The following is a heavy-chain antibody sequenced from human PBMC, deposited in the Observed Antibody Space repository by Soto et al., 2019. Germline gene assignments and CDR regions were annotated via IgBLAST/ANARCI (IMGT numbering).Heavy chain of an antibody. D-gene: IGHD6-13*01. CDR3: ARLHRLIAGGAGRGPFDY. V-gene: IGHV3-23*01. Sequence: VQLLESGGGLVQPGGSLRLSCAASGFTVSNNAMSWVRQAPGKGLEWVSAVCGSGGTTYYASSVQSRFTISRDNSKNIMNMQMTSLRAEYSAVYDCARLHRLIAGGAGRGPFDYWGQGTLVTVSS. CDR2: VCGSGGTT. CDR1: GFTVSNNA. J-gene: IGHJ4*02.